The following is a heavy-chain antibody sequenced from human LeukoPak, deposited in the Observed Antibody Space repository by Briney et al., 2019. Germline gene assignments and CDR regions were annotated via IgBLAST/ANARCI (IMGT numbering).Heavy chain of an antibody. D-gene: IGHD1-7*01. V-gene: IGHV3-48*01. CDR3: ARHRELGL. Sequence: GGSLRLSCAASGFTFSSYSMNWVRQAPGKGLEWVSYISSSSGTIYYADSVEGRFTISRDNSKNMVYLQMNSLTVEDTAVYYCARHRELGLWGQGTLVSVSS. CDR1: GFTFSSYS. CDR2: ISSSSGTI. J-gene: IGHJ4*02.